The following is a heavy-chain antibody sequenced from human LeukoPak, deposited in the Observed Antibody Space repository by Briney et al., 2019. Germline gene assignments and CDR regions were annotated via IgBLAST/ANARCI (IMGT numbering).Heavy chain of an antibody. D-gene: IGHD1-26*01. CDR1: GYTLTELS. Sequence: ASVKVSCKVSGYTLTELSMHWVRQAPGKGLEWMGGFDPEDGETIYAQKFQGRVTMTEDTSTDTAYMELSSLRSEDTAVYYCATVIVVVGGNWFDPWGHGTLVTVSS. V-gene: IGHV1-24*01. CDR2: FDPEDGET. CDR3: ATVIVVVGGNWFDP. J-gene: IGHJ5*02.